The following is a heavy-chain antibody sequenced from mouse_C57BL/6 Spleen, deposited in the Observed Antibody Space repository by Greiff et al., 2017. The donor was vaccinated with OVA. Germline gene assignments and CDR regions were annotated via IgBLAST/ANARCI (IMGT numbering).Heavy chain of an antibody. CDR1: GYAFSSSW. CDR3: ARGVGAMDY. Sequence: VQLQQSGPELVKPGASVKISCKASGYAFSSSWMNWVKQRPGKGLEWIGRIYPGDGDTNYNGKFKGKATLTADKSSSTAYMQLSSLTSEDSAVYFCARGVGAMDYWGQGTSVTVSS. V-gene: IGHV1-82*01. CDR2: IYPGDGDT. J-gene: IGHJ4*01.